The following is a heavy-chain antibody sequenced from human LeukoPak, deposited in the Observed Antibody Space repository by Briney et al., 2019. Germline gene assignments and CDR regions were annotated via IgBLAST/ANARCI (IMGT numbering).Heavy chain of an antibody. J-gene: IGHJ4*02. Sequence: KPGGSLRLSCAASGFTFSNARMNWVRQAPGKGLEWVGRIKSKTDGGTTDYAAPVKGRFTISRDDSKNTLYLQMNSLKTEDTAVYYCTTFSGGYDSDFDYWGQGTLVTVSS. CDR2: IKSKTDGGTT. CDR3: TTFSGGYDSDFDY. D-gene: IGHD5-12*01. CDR1: GFTFSNAR. V-gene: IGHV3-15*07.